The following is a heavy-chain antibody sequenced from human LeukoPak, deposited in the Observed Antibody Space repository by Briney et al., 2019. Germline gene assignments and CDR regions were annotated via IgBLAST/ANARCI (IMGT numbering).Heavy chain of an antibody. J-gene: IGHJ4*02. Sequence: GGSLRLSCAASGFTFSSYAMHWVRQAPGKGLEWVAVISYDGSNKYYADSVKGRFTISRDNSKNTLYLQMNSLRAEDTAVYYCAKDRRVKTSYYYDSSGYYYDYWGQGTLVTVSS. CDR1: GFTFSSYA. D-gene: IGHD3-22*01. CDR2: ISYDGSNK. CDR3: AKDRRVKTSYYYDSSGYYYDY. V-gene: IGHV3-30-3*01.